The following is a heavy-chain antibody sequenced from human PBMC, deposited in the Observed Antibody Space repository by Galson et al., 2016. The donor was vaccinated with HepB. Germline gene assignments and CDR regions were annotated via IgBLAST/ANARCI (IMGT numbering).Heavy chain of an antibody. Sequence: SLKLSCAASGFTFSNYWMSWVRQAPEKGLEWVANIQQDGSQNYYVDSVKGRFTISRDNAKNSLYLQMNSLRAEDTAVYYCARGSAEDDYVWGSYRSGYFDYWGQGTLVTVSS. D-gene: IGHD3-16*02. CDR2: IQQDGSQN. CDR3: ARGSAEDDYVWGSYRSGYFDY. V-gene: IGHV3-7*03. J-gene: IGHJ4*02. CDR1: GFTFSNYW.